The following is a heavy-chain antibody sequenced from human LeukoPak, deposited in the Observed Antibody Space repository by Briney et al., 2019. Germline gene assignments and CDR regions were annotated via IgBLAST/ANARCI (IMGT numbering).Heavy chain of an antibody. CDR3: ARGGRPDY. CDR1: GFTFSSSW. CDR2: IKEDGREK. V-gene: IGHV3-7*01. D-gene: IGHD3-10*01. J-gene: IGHJ4*02. Sequence: GGSLRLSCATSGFTFSSSWMSWVRQAPGKGLECVANIKEDGREKYYVDSVKGRFTISRDNAKNTLYLQMSSLRAEDTAVYYCARGGRPDYWGQGTLVTVSS.